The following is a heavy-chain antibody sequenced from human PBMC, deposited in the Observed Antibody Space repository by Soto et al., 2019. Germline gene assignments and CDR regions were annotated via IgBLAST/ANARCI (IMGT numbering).Heavy chain of an antibody. CDR1: GFTFDDYA. CDR2: ISWDSGSI. J-gene: IGHJ4*02. V-gene: IGHV3-9*01. Sequence: EVQLVESGGGLVQPGRSLRLSCAASGFTFDDYAMHWGRQAPGKGLEWVSGISWDSGSIGYADSVKGRFTISRDNAKNSLYLQMNSLRAEDTALYYCAPEPGIAAAGYWGQGTLVTVSS. CDR3: APEPGIAAAGY. D-gene: IGHD6-13*01.